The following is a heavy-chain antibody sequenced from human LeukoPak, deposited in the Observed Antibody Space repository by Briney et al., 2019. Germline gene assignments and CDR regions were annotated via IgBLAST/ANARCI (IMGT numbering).Heavy chain of an antibody. J-gene: IGHJ4*02. V-gene: IGHV1-3*01. CDR1: GYTFTGYY. CDR3: ARQRQQLLRYFDY. D-gene: IGHD6-13*01. Sequence: ASVKVSCKASGYTFTGYYMHWVRQAPGQRLEWMGWINAGNGNTKYSQKFQGRVTISRDTSASTAYMELSSLRSEDTAVYYCARQRQQLLRYFDYWGQGTLVTVSS. CDR2: INAGNGNT.